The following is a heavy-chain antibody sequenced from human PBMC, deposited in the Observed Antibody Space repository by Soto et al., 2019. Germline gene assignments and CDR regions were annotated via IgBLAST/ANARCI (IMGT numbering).Heavy chain of an antibody. CDR3: AKSGLSLDY. CDR2: ISYDGSNK. CDR1: GFTFSSYG. Sequence: GGSLRLSCAASGFTFSSYGMHWVRQAPGKGLEWVAVISYDGSNKYYADSVKGRFTISRDSSKNTLYLQMNSLRAEDTAVYYCAKSGLSLDYWGQGTLVTVSS. D-gene: IGHD3-10*01. V-gene: IGHV3-30*18. J-gene: IGHJ4*02.